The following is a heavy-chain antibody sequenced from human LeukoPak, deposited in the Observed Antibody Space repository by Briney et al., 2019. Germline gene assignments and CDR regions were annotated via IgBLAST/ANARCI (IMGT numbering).Heavy chain of an antibody. CDR3: ARHNYGFDY. CDR2: IYHSGST. Sequence: SETLSLTCAVSGGSISSGGYSWSWIRQPPGKGLEWIGYIYHSGSTYHNPSLKSRVAISVDRSKNQFSLRLSSVTAADTAVYYCARHNYGFDYWGQGTLVTVSS. V-gene: IGHV4-30-2*02. D-gene: IGHD4-11*01. CDR1: GGSISSGGYS. J-gene: IGHJ4*02.